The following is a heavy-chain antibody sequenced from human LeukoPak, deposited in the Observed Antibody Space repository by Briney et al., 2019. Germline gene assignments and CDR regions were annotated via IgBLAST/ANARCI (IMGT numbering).Heavy chain of an antibody. CDR2: IYYSGST. V-gene: IGHV4-59*01. CDR3: ARAAMGGVNYYYYYYMDV. D-gene: IGHD5-18*01. CDR1: GGSISSYY. Sequence: SETLSLTCTVSGGSISSYYWSWLRQPPGKGLEWIGYIYYSGSTNYNPSLKSRVTISVDTSKNQFSLKLSSVTAADTAVYYCARAAMGGVNYYYYYYMDVWGKGTTVTVSS. J-gene: IGHJ6*03.